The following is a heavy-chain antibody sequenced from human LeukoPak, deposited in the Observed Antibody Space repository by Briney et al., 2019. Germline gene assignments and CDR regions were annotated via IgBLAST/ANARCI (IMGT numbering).Heavy chain of an antibody. CDR3: TRGWGSSGPGDF. D-gene: IGHD6-19*01. CDR1: GFTFSSYW. CDR2: IKQDGGEK. Sequence: GGSLRLSCAASGFTFSSYWMTWVRQAPGKGLEWVANIKQDGGEKYYVDSVEGRFTISRDNANNSLYLQVDSLGDEDTGVYYCTRGWGSSGPGDFWGPGTLVTASS. V-gene: IGHV3-7*01. J-gene: IGHJ4*02.